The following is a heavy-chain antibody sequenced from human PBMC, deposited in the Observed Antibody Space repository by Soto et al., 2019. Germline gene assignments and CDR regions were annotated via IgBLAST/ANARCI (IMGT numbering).Heavy chain of an antibody. V-gene: IGHV3-7*05. CDR1: GFTFSSDA. CDR2: INHDGGET. Sequence: GGSLRLSCAASGFTFSSDAMSWVRQAPGKGLEWVANINHDGGETYYVDSVKGRFTISRDNAKNSLYLQINSLRAEDTAVYYCARIAAGLDSWGQGTLVTVSS. D-gene: IGHD6-13*01. J-gene: IGHJ4*02. CDR3: ARIAAGLDS.